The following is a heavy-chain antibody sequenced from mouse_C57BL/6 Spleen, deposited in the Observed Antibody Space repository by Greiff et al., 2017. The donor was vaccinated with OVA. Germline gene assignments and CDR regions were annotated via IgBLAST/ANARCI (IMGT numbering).Heavy chain of an antibody. CDR1: GYSITSGYY. CDR3: ARGERFLYAMDY. V-gene: IGHV3-6*01. Sequence: EVQLQQSGPGLVKPSQSLSLTCSVTGYSITSGYYWNWIRQFPGNKLEWMGYISYDGSNNYNPSLKNRISITRDTSKNQFFLKLNSVTTEDTATYYCARGERFLYAMDYWGQGTSVTVSS. CDR2: ISYDGSN. J-gene: IGHJ4*01.